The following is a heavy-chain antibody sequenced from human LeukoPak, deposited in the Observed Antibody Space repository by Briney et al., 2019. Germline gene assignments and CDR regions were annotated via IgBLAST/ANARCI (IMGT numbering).Heavy chain of an antibody. CDR2: IIPIFGTA. J-gene: IGHJ3*02. CDR1: GGTFSSYA. CDR3: ARDRLLGTLNIGDAFDI. V-gene: IGHV1-69*13. Sequence: SVKVSCKASGGTFSSYAISWVRQAPGQGLEWMGGIIPIFGTANYAQKFQGRVTITADESTSTAYMELSSLRSEDTAVYYCARDRLLGTLNIGDAFDIWGQGTMVTVSS. D-gene: IGHD7-27*01.